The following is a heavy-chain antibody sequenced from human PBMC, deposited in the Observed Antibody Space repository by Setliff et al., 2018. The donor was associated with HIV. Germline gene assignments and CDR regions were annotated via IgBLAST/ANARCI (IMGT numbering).Heavy chain of an antibody. CDR1: GGSMSSYY. Sequence: SETLSLPCTVSGGSMSSYYWSWIRQPPGKGLAWIGSIYYTGSTDYNPSLMSRVTISLDTPKNQFSLKLNSVIAADTAVYYCARNRVPSSLWGQGTTVTVSS. V-gene: IGHV4-59*01. J-gene: IGHJ6*02. D-gene: IGHD3-10*01. CDR3: ARNRVPSSL. CDR2: IYYTGST.